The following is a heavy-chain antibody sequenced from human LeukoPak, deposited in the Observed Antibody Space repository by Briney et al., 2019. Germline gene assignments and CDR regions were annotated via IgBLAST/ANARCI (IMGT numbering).Heavy chain of an antibody. CDR3: ARNSAYSTSSGVHS. V-gene: IGHV4-34*01. J-gene: IGHJ4*02. D-gene: IGHD6-6*01. Sequence: SEALSLTCAVYGGSFGGYYWSWIRQSPGKGLEWIGEINDSGNTNYNPSLKRRVTMSIDTSRKHSSLRLSSVTAADTAMYYCARNSAYSTSSGVHSWGQGTVVPVPS. CDR2: INDSGNT. CDR1: GGSFGGYY.